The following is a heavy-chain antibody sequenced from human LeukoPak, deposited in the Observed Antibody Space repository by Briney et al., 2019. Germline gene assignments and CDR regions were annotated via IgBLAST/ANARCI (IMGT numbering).Heavy chain of an antibody. CDR1: GYTLTELS. Sequence: GASVKVSCKVSGYTLTELSMHWVRQAPGKGLEWMGGFDPEDGETIYAQKFQGRVTMTEDTSTDTAYMELSSLRSEDTAVYYCATRGYCSSTGCSDAFDIWGQGTMVTVSS. D-gene: IGHD2-2*01. CDR2: FDPEDGET. V-gene: IGHV1-24*01. CDR3: ATRGYCSSTGCSDAFDI. J-gene: IGHJ3*02.